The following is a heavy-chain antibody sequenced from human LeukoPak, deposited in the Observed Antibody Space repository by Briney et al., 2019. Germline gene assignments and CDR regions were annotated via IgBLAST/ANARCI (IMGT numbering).Heavy chain of an antibody. Sequence: EASVKVSCKASGYTFTSYGISWVRQAPGQGLEWMGWISAYNGNTNYAQKLQGRVTMTTDTSTSTAYMELRSLRSDDTAVYYCASVKGSYGNNWFDPWGQGTLVTVSS. V-gene: IGHV1-18*01. J-gene: IGHJ5*02. CDR1: GYTFTSYG. CDR3: ASVKGSYGNNWFDP. D-gene: IGHD1-26*01. CDR2: ISAYNGNT.